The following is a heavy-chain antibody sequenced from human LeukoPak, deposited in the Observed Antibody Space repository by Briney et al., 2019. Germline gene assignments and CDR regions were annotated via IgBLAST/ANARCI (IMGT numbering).Heavy chain of an antibody. Sequence: SQTLSLTCAISGDSVSGNSVAWIWVRQSPSRGLESLGRTYYRSRWYIDYAASLKGRITITPDTSKNQFSLQLNSVTPEDTAVYYCARAGIIGTNDFWGQGTLVTVSS. J-gene: IGHJ4*02. CDR3: ARAGIIGTNDF. V-gene: IGHV6-1*01. D-gene: IGHD1-26*01. CDR1: GDSVSGNSVA. CDR2: TYYRSRWYI.